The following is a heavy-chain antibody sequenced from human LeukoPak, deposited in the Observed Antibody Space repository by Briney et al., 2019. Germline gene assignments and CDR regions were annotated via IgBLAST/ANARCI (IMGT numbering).Heavy chain of an antibody. CDR2: ISGSGGST. V-gene: IGHV3-23*01. Sequence: GGSLRLSCAASGLTFNNAWMNWVRQAPGKGLEWVSAISGSGGSTYYADSVKGRFTISRDNSKNTLYLQMNSLRAEDTAVYYCAKDSQDYGDYGYYFDYWGQGTLVTVSS. D-gene: IGHD4-17*01. CDR3: AKDSQDYGDYGYYFDY. CDR1: GLTFNNAW. J-gene: IGHJ4*02.